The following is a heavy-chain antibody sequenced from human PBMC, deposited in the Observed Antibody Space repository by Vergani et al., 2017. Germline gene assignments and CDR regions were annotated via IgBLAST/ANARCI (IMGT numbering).Heavy chain of an antibody. Sequence: QVQLVESGGGVVQPGGSLRLSCAASGFPFSSYGMHWVRQAPGKGLEWVAFIRYDGRNKYYADSGKGRFTISRDNSKNTLYLQMNSLRAEDTAVYYCAKDSLDYYGMDVWGQGTTVTVSS. V-gene: IGHV3-30*02. CDR3: AKDSLDYYGMDV. CDR2: IRYDGRNK. J-gene: IGHJ6*02. CDR1: GFPFSSYG.